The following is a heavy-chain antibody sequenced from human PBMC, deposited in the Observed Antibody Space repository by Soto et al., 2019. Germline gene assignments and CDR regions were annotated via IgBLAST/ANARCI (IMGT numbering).Heavy chain of an antibody. CDR1: GGSISSGGYY. CDR3: ARVISPRVSSWYYYFDY. Sequence: QVQLQESGPGLVKPSQTLSLTCTVSGGSISSGGYYWSWIRQHPGKGLEWIGYTYYSGSTYYNPSLKSRVTISVDTSKNQFSLKLSSVTAADTAVYYCARVISPRVSSWYYYFDYWGQGTLVTVSS. CDR2: TYYSGST. J-gene: IGHJ4*02. V-gene: IGHV4-31*03. D-gene: IGHD6-13*01.